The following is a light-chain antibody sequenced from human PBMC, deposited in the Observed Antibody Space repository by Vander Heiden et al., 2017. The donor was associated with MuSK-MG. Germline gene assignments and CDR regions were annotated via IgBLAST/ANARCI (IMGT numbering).Light chain of an antibody. J-gene: IGKJ4*01. CDR1: LSIGSN. CDR2: DAS. Sequence: VVFTQSPATLSLSPGERATLSCRASLSIGSNLAWYQQKPGQAPRLLIYDASKRATGIPGRFSGSGSGTDFTLTISSLESDDFAVYYCQQRSTWLTFGGGTKVEIK. CDR3: QQRSTWLT. V-gene: IGKV3-11*01.